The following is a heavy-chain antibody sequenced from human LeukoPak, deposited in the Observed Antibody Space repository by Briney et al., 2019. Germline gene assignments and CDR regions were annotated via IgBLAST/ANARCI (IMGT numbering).Heavy chain of an antibody. CDR1: GGSISSYY. Sequence: SETLSLTCTVSGGSISSYYWSWIRQPPGEGLEWIGYIYYSGSTNYNPSLKSRVTISVDTSRNQFSMNLNSVTAADTAVYYCARAGRWEGRPHAFDIWGQGTMVTVSS. V-gene: IGHV4-59*08. CDR2: IYYSGST. D-gene: IGHD1-26*01. CDR3: ARAGRWEGRPHAFDI. J-gene: IGHJ3*02.